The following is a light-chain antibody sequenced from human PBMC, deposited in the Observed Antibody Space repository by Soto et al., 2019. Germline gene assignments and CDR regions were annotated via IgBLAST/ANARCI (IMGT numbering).Light chain of an antibody. V-gene: IGKV1-5*03. Sequence: DIQMTQSPSTLSASVGDRVTITCRASQSISSWLAWYQQKPGKAPKLLIYKASSLESGVPSRFSGSGSGTEFTLTISRLQSDEFATYYRQQYNSYPLTFGGGTKVDIK. CDR1: QSISSW. CDR2: KAS. CDR3: QQYNSYPLT. J-gene: IGKJ4*01.